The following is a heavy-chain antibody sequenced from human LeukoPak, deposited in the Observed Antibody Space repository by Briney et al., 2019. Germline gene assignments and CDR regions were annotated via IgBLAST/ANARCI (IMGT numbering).Heavy chain of an antibody. CDR1: GGTFSSYA. V-gene: IGHV1-69*04. Sequence: ASVKVSCKASGGTFSSYAISWVRQAPGQGLEWMGRIIPILGIASYAQKFQGRVTITADKSTSTAYMELSSLRSEDTAVYYCARGPYDSSGYYTPIFDYWGQGTLVTVSS. J-gene: IGHJ4*02. CDR2: IIPILGIA. D-gene: IGHD3-22*01. CDR3: ARGPYDSSGYYTPIFDY.